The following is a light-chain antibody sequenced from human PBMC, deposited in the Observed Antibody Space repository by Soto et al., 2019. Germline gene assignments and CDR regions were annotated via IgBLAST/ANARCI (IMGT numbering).Light chain of an antibody. CDR3: QQYGSSPIT. CDR1: QSVISNY. CDR2: GAS. Sequence: EVVLTQSPGTLSLSPGEGATLPCRASQSVISNYLAWYQQKPGQAPRLLIFGASTRATGIPDSFSGSGSGTDFTLTITRLEPEDFAVYYCQQYGSSPITFGQGTRLEIK. V-gene: IGKV3-20*01. J-gene: IGKJ5*01.